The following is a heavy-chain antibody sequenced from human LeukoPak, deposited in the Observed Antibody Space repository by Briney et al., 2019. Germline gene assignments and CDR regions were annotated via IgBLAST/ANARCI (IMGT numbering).Heavy chain of an antibody. V-gene: IGHV3-30-3*01. D-gene: IGHD5-18*01. J-gene: IGHJ1*01. CDR3: ASGYSYGLEYFQH. CDR1: GFTFSSYA. Sequence: GGSLRLSCAASGFTFSSYAMHWVRQAPGKGLEWVAVISYDGSSKYYADSVKGRFTISRDNSKNTLYLQMNSLRAEDTAVYYCASGYSYGLEYFQHWGQGTLVTVSS. CDR2: ISYDGSSK.